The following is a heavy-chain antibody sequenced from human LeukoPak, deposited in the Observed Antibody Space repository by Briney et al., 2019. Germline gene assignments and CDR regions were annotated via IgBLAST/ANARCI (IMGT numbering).Heavy chain of an antibody. CDR1: GYTFTSYY. J-gene: IGHJ5*02. D-gene: IGHD6-13*01. CDR2: INPSGGST. V-gene: IGHV1-46*01. Sequence: ASVKVSCKASGYTFTSYYMHWVRQAPGQGLEWMGIINPSGGSTSYAQKFQGRVTMTRDTSTSTVYMELSSLRSEDTAVYYCARGEVAAAGISFNWFDPWGQGTLVTVSS. CDR3: ARGEVAAAGISFNWFDP.